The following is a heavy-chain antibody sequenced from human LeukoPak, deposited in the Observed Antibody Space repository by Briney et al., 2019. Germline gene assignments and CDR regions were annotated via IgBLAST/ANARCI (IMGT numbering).Heavy chain of an antibody. CDR1: GFTFSSYS. CDR2: ISSDGNKS. J-gene: IGHJ4*02. D-gene: IGHD7-27*01. Sequence: GGSLRLSCAASGFTFSSYSMNWVRQAPGKGLEWVAIISSDGNKSSYADSVKGRFTISRDNSKNTLYLQMNSLRPEDTAVYYCAKDRFYWGNYFDYWGQGTLVTVSS. CDR3: AKDRFYWGNYFDY. V-gene: IGHV3-30*18.